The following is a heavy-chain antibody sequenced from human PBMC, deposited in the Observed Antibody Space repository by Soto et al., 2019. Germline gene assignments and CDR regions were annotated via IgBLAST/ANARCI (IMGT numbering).Heavy chain of an antibody. D-gene: IGHD3-10*01. CDR1: GFTFTNFG. J-gene: IGHJ4*02. V-gene: IGHV3-21*04. CDR3: AREDSIIIPAVADV. Sequence: GSLRLSCEVSGFTFTNFGINWVRQAPGKGLEWVSSVSKSDYTYYSESVKGRFTISRDNAKNSVSLQMNNLRAEDTAVYYCAREDSIIIPAVADVWGQGTQVTVSS. CDR2: VSKSDYT.